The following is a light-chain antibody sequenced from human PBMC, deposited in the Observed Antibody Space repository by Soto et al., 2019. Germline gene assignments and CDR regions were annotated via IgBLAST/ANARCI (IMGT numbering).Light chain of an antibody. J-gene: IGKJ2*01. CDR2: EDS. Sequence: ELVMSQSPATLSLSPGESVTLSCRASQNIRKNLAWYQQKPGQAPSLLIYEDSTRASGVPVRFSGSGAGTELKLTISSLQSEDFGVYYCHQYNNYMYTFGQGTKVDIK. CDR1: QNIRKN. V-gene: IGKV3-15*01. CDR3: HQYNNYMYT.